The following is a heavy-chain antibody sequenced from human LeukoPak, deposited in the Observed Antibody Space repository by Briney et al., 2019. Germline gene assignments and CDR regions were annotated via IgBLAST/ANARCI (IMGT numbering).Heavy chain of an antibody. V-gene: IGHV3-20*04. J-gene: IGHJ4*02. Sequence: GGSLRLSCTASGFKFDDYGMTWVRHAPGKGLEWVSDINWNGDSRGYAHSVRGRFTIYRDNSKNSLYLQMNSLRAEDTAVYYCARDHPAAGPNFDYWGQGTLVTVSS. CDR1: GFKFDDYG. CDR3: ARDHPAAGPNFDY. CDR2: INWNGDSR. D-gene: IGHD6-13*01.